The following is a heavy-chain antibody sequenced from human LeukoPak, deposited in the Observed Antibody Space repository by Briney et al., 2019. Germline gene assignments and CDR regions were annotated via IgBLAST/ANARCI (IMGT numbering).Heavy chain of an antibody. D-gene: IGHD5-18*01. CDR2: ISYDGSNK. CDR3: AKDHKTWIQLWFPDY. V-gene: IGHV3-30*18. Sequence: TGGSLRLSCAASGFTFSSYGMHWVRQAPGKGLEWVAVISYDGSNKYYADSVKGRFTISRDNSKNTLYLQMNSLRAEDTAVYYCAKDHKTWIQLWFPDYWGQGTLVTVSS. J-gene: IGHJ4*02. CDR1: GFTFSSYG.